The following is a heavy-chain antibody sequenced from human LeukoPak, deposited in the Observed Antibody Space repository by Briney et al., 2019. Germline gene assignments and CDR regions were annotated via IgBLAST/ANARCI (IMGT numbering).Heavy chain of an antibody. CDR2: INPDGSGK. Sequence: GGSLRLSCAASGFTFSSYWMSWVRQAPGKGLEWVANINPDGSGKYHVDSVRGRFTISRDNAKNSLYLQMNRLRVEDTAVYYCARGGSEYLWGGQGNLVTVSS. J-gene: IGHJ4*02. CDR1: GFTFSSYW. D-gene: IGHD3-16*01. CDR3: ARGGSEYLW. V-gene: IGHV3-7*04.